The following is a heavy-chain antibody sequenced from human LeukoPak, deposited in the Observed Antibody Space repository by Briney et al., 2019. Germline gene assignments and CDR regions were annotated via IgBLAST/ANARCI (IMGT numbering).Heavy chain of an antibody. J-gene: IGHJ4*02. V-gene: IGHV3-66*02. Sequence: GGSLRLSCAASGFTVSSNYMSWVRQAPGKGLEWVSVIYSGGSTYYADSVKGRFTISRDNSKNTLYLQMNSLRAEDTTVYYCASATTGEFDYWGQGTLVTVSS. D-gene: IGHD4-11*01. CDR3: ASATTGEFDY. CDR2: IYSGGST. CDR1: GFTVSSNY.